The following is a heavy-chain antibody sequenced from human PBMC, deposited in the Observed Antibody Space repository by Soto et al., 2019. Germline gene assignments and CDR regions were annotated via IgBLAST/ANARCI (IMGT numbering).Heavy chain of an antibody. V-gene: IGHV3-43D*04. D-gene: IGHD3-22*01. J-gene: IGHJ4*02. CDR3: AKSLYYYDSSPLDH. CDR1: GFDFEDYA. CDR2: TNSDGTDS. Sequence: GGSLRLSCAAAGFDFEDYAMHWVRQVPGKGLEWVSLTNSDGTDSYYVDSVKGRFTISRDNAKTTLYLQMDRLRPEDTALYFCAKSLYYYDSSPLDHWGQGTLVTVSS.